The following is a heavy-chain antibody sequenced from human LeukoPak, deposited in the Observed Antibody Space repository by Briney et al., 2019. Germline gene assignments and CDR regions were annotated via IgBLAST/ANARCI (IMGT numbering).Heavy chain of an antibody. Sequence: GGSLRLSCAASGFSFSNYWMHWVRQTPGKGLVWVARINIEGSITTYADSVKGRFTTSRDNSKNTLYLQMNSLRAEDTAVYYCAKVKGSPSCYDCDYFYMDVWGKGTTVTVSS. V-gene: IGHV3-74*01. CDR3: AKVKGSPSCYDCDYFYMDV. CDR2: INIEGSIT. J-gene: IGHJ6*03. D-gene: IGHD2-2*01. CDR1: GFSFSNYW.